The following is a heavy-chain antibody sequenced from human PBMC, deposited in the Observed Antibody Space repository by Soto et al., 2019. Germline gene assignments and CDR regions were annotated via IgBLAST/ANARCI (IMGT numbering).Heavy chain of an antibody. J-gene: IGHJ5*02. CDR1: GYSFTNFY. CDR3: VRELDGGNWLGP. V-gene: IGHV1-46*01. CDR2: IYPYDGAT. Sequence: QVQLVQSGTEVKNPGASVKLSCTASGYSFTNFYIHWVRQATGQGLEWMGIIYPYDGATNYAEKLRDRVTMTRDTSTTTVYLELRSLTSDETAVYFCVRELDGGNWLGPWGQGTQVIVSS. D-gene: IGHD3-3*01.